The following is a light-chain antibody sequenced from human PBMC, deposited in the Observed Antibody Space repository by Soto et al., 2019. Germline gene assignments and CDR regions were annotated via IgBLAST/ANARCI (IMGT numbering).Light chain of an antibody. J-gene: IGKJ5*01. CDR3: QQYNNWPPIP. V-gene: IGKV3-15*01. CDR1: QSVSSK. Sequence: EFVLTQSPCTLSVSPGDRVTLSCSSSQSVSSKLAWYQQKPGQAPRLLIYGASTRATGIPARFSGSGSGTEFTLTISSLQSEDFAVYYCQQYNNWPPIPFGQVTRLEV. CDR2: GAS.